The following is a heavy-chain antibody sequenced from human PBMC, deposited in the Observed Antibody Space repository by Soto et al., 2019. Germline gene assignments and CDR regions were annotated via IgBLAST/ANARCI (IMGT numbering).Heavy chain of an antibody. CDR1: GFTFSSYW. D-gene: IGHD3-10*01. V-gene: IGHV3-7*03. CDR2: IKQGGSET. J-gene: IGHJ4*02. Sequence: PGVSLRLSCAASGFTFSSYWMTWVRQAPGKGLEWVANIKQGGSETHYVDAVKGRFTISRDSAKNSLYLQMNSLRAEDTAVYYSARDPYEDDSGNYPSTYLNYRGKGTLVTVSS. CDR3: ARDPYEDDSGNYPSTYLNY.